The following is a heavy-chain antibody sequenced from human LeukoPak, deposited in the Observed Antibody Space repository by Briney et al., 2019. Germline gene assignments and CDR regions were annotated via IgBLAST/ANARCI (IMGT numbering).Heavy chain of an antibody. CDR1: GGSFSGYY. Sequence: SETLSLTCAVYGGSFSGYYWSWIRQPPGKGLKWIGEINHSGSTNYNPSLKSRVTISVDTSKNQFSLKLSSVTAADTAVYYCARGRVAVGMVRGVIGSIHYFDYWGQGTLVTVSS. V-gene: IGHV4-34*01. J-gene: IGHJ4*02. CDR3: ARGRVAVGMVRGVIGSIHYFDY. CDR2: INHSGST. D-gene: IGHD3-10*01.